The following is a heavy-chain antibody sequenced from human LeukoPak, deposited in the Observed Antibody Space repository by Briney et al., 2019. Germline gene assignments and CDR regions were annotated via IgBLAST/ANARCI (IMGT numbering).Heavy chain of an antibody. CDR2: IRFDGTSE. CDR1: GFTFSNFG. V-gene: IGHV3-30*02. Sequence: GGSLRLSCAASGFTFSNFGMHWVRQAPGKGLEWVAFIRFDGTSEFYADSVKARFTISRDNSQNTVSLQLNNLRIEDTALYYCAKTSLSDPSGPYMDVWGKGTTVTVSS. J-gene: IGHJ6*03. CDR3: AKTSLSDPSGPYMDV. D-gene: IGHD3-3*01.